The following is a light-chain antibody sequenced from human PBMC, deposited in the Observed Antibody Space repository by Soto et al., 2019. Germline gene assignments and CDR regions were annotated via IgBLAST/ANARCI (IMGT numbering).Light chain of an antibody. J-gene: IGLJ2*01. V-gene: IGLV2-8*01. CDR3: STYAGSNNWGV. Sequence: QSALTQPPSASGSRGQSVTISCTGTSSDVGGYNYVSWYQQHPGKAPKLMIYEVSKRPSGVPDRFSGPNSGNTASLTVSGLQAEDEADDYCSTYAGSNNWGVFGGGTKLTVL. CDR2: EVS. CDR1: SSDVGGYNY.